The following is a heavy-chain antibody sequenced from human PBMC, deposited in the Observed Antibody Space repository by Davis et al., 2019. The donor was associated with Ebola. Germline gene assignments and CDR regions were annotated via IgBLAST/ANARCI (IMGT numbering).Heavy chain of an antibody. V-gene: IGHV3-74*01. CDR3: ARVATDWFDP. CDR1: GFTFSSYW. J-gene: IGHJ5*02. Sequence: GESLKISCAASGFTFSSYWMHWVRQAPGTGLVWVSNINSDGTITNYADSVKGRFTISRDNAKNTLYLQMNSLRVEDAGLYFCARVATDWFDPWGQGTLVTVSS. CDR2: INSDGTIT.